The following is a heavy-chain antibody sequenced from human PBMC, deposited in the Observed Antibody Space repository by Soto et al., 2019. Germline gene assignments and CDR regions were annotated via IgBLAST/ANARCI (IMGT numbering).Heavy chain of an antibody. D-gene: IGHD3-3*01. CDR2: ISSSSLYI. CDR1: GFTFSNYT. Sequence: SGGAPRLSRAAPGFTFSNYTIKWVRPAPGEGVGWVSAISSSSLYIYYADSVEGRFTISRDNAKKSLYLQMNSLGAEDTAVYYCARANYDFWSGSSNYFGMDVWGQGTAVTVSS. V-gene: IGHV3-21*01. J-gene: IGHJ6*02. CDR3: ARANYDFWSGSSNYFGMDV.